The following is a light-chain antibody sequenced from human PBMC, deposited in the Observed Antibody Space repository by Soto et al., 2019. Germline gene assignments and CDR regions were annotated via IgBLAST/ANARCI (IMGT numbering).Light chain of an antibody. CDR3: MQSTQLPPT. J-gene: IGKJ5*01. Sequence: VLIQSPVSLLVTLGQPASISCRASQSVSSYLAWYQQKPGQAPRLLIYDASNRATGIPARFSGSGSGTDFTLEISRVETDDVGIYYCMQSTQLPPTFGQGTRLEIK. V-gene: IGKV3-11*01. CDR2: DAS. CDR1: QSVSSY.